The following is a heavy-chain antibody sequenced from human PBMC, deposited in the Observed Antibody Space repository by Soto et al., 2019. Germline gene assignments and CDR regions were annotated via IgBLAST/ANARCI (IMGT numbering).Heavy chain of an antibody. J-gene: IGHJ4*02. CDR2: ISGSGGST. CDR3: VDHNRGGIDY. V-gene: IGHV3-23*01. Sequence: GGSLRLSCAASGFTFSSYAMSWVRQAPGKGLEWVSAISGSGGSTYYADSVKGRFTISRDNSKNTLYLQMNSLRAEDTAVYYCVDHNRGGIDYWGQGTLVTVSS. CDR1: GFTFSSYA. D-gene: IGHD3-10*01.